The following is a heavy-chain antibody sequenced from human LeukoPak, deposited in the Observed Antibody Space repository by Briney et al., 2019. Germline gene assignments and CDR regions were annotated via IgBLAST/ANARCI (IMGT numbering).Heavy chain of an antibody. CDR3: ARDLGGYCSSTSCYRAAVY. Sequence: GASVKVSCKASGYTFTSYGISWVRQAPGQGLEWMGWISAHNGNTNYAQKLQGRVTMTTDTSTSTAYMELRSLRSDDTAVYYCARDLGGYCSSTSCYRAAVYWGQGTLVTVSS. D-gene: IGHD2-2*02. J-gene: IGHJ4*02. CDR1: GYTFTSYG. CDR2: ISAHNGNT. V-gene: IGHV1-18*01.